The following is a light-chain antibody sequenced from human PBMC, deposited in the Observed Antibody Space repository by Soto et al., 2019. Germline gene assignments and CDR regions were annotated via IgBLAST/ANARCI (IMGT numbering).Light chain of an antibody. CDR1: QSVSSN. Sequence: EIVMTQSPATLSMSPGERATLSCRASQSVSSNLAWYQHKPGQAPRLLIYGASTRATGIPAGFSGSGSGIQCTLTIGSLQSEDFAVYYCQQYSDYITFGQGTRLEIE. J-gene: IGKJ5*01. CDR2: GAS. CDR3: QQYSDYIT. V-gene: IGKV3-15*01.